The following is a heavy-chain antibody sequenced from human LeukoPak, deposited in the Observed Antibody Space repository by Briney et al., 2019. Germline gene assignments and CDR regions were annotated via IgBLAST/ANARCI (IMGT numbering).Heavy chain of an antibody. V-gene: IGHV1-3*01. Sequence: GASVEVSCKASGYTFTSYAMHWVRQAPGQRLEWMGWINAGNGNTKYSQKFQGRVTITRDTSASTAYMELSSLRSEDTAVYYCARGEMATISWFDPWGQGTLVTVSS. D-gene: IGHD5-24*01. CDR2: INAGNGNT. CDR1: GYTFTSYA. J-gene: IGHJ5*02. CDR3: ARGEMATISWFDP.